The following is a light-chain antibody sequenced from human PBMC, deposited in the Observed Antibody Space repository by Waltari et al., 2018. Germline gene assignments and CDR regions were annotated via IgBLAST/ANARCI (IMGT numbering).Light chain of an antibody. Sequence: QSALTQPASVSGSPGQSITISCTGISNDVGAYNYVSWYQQYPGKAPKLMIYDVSKRPSGVSNRFSGSKSGNTASLTISELQAEDEADYYCSSYRSSTRVFGTGTKLTVL. CDR2: DVS. CDR1: SNDVGAYNY. V-gene: IGLV2-14*01. J-gene: IGLJ1*01. CDR3: SSYRSSTRV.